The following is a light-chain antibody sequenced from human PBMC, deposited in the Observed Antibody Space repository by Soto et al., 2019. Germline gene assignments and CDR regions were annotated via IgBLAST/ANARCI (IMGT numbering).Light chain of an antibody. J-gene: IGKJ5*01. CDR2: DAS. CDR3: QQRIDSIT. Sequence: EIVLTQSPATLSLSPGERATLSGRASQSVSNYLGWYQQKPGQAPRLLIYDASNRATGIPARFSGSGSGTDFTLTISSLEPEDFAVYYCQQRIDSITVGQGTRLEIK. CDR1: QSVSNY. V-gene: IGKV3-11*01.